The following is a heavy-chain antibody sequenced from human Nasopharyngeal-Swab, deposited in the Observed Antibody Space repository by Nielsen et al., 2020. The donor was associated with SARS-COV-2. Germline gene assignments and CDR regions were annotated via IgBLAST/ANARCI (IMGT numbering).Heavy chain of an antibody. Sequence: SQTLSLTCAMYGGSFSGYYWSWIRQPPGKGLEWIGEINHSGSTDYNPSHKSRVTISLDTSKNQLSLKLRSVTAADTAVYYCAEKGYTSSWYFYWGQGTLVTVSS. V-gene: IGHV4-34*01. CDR3: AEKGYTSSWYFY. J-gene: IGHJ4*02. CDR1: GGSFSGYY. D-gene: IGHD6-13*01. CDR2: INHSGST.